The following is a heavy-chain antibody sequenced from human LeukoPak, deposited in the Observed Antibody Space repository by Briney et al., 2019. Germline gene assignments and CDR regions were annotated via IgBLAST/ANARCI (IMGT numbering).Heavy chain of an antibody. V-gene: IGHV4-39*01. J-gene: IGHJ4*02. D-gene: IGHD2-2*01. CDR2: IYYSGST. CDR1: GGSISSSSYY. Sequence: PSETLSLTCTVSGGSISSSSYYWGWIRQPPGKGLECIGSIYYSGSTYYNPSLKSRVTISEDTSKNQFSLKLSSVTAADTAVYYCASRAPAATFDYWGQGTLVTVSS. CDR3: ASRAPAATFDY.